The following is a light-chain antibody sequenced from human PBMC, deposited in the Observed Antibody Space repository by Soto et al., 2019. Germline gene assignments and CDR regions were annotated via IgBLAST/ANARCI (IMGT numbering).Light chain of an antibody. CDR2: WAS. V-gene: IGKV4-1*01. CDR1: QSVLDNSKDNNY. CDR3: QQYFTSPFT. J-gene: IGKJ3*01. Sequence: DIVMTQSPDSLAVSLGERATINWKSSQSVLDNSKDNNYLAWYQQKPGQPPKLLIYWASSRESGVPERFSGSGSGTDFTLTISSMQAGDVAVYYCQQYFTSPFTFGPGTKVEIK.